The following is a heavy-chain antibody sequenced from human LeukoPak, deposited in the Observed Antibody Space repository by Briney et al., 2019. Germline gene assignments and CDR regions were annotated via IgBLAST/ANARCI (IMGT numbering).Heavy chain of an antibody. CDR3: ARVEGSDLFDF. J-gene: IGHJ4*02. Sequence: KSSETLSLTCTVSGGSISSGGYYWSWIRQHPGKGLEWIAYIYYGGSTYYNSSLKRRVTISVDTSKNQFSLKLSSVTAADTAVYYCARVEGSDLFDFWGQGTLVTVSS. CDR1: GGSISSGGYY. D-gene: IGHD6-19*01. CDR2: IYYGGST. V-gene: IGHV4-31*03.